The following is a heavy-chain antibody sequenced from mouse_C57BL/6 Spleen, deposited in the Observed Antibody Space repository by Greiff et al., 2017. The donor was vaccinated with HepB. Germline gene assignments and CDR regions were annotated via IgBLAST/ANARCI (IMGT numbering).Heavy chain of an antibody. CDR3: ARGYGSTYYFDY. Sequence: QVQLKESGTELVKPGASVKLSCKASGYTFTSYWMHWVKQRPGQGLEWIGNINPSNGGTNYNEKFKSKATLTVDKSSSTAYMQLSSLTSEDSAVYYCARGYGSTYYFDYWGQGTTLTVSS. V-gene: IGHV1-53*01. CDR1: GYTFTSYW. D-gene: IGHD1-1*01. J-gene: IGHJ2*01. CDR2: INPSNGGT.